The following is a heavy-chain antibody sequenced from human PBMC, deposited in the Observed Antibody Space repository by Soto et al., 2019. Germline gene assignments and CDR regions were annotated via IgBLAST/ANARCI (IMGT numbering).Heavy chain of an antibody. CDR1: GFTSSSYV. Sequence: QVQLVESGGGVVQPWRALRLSCAASGFTSSSYVMHWVRQAPGKGQEWVAVISYDGSKKHYADSVEGRFTISTDNSMTTLYLEMNALRGEDTAVYSCARGDPYYGMDVWGQGTTVTVSS. V-gene: IGHV3-30*03. CDR2: ISYDGSKK. J-gene: IGHJ6*02. CDR3: ARGDPYYGMDV.